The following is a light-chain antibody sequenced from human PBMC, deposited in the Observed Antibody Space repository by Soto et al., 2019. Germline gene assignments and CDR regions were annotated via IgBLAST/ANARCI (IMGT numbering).Light chain of an antibody. CDR2: GAS. CDR1: QSVRSN. V-gene: IGKV3D-15*01. J-gene: IGKJ4*01. CDR3: QQYNKWPQLT. Sequence: EVVMTQSPATLSVSPGERVTLSCRASQSVRSNLAWYQQKPGQSPRLLIYGASSRATGIPDRFSGRGSGTDFTLTISSLQSEDFAVYYCQQYNKWPQLTFGGGTKVDI.